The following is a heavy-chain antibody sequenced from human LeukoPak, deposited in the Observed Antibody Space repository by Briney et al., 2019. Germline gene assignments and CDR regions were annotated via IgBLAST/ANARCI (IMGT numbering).Heavy chain of an antibody. CDR2: IYYSGST. CDR1: GGSISSSSYY. Sequence: SETLSLTRTVSGGSISSSSYYWGWIRQPPGKGLEWIGSIYYSGSTYYNPSLKSRVTISVDTSKNQFSLKLSSVTAADTAVYYCARVSRPYSSRDYWGQGNLVTVSS. D-gene: IGHD2-2*01. V-gene: IGHV4-39*07. J-gene: IGHJ4*02. CDR3: ARVSRPYSSRDY.